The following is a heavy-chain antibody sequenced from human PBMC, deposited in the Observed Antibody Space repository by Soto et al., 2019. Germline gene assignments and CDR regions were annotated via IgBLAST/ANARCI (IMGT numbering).Heavy chain of an antibody. J-gene: IGHJ4*02. CDR2: ISYDGSNK. V-gene: IGHV3-30*18. CDR3: EKISIEAAIDFDY. CDR1: GFTFSSYG. D-gene: IGHD6-13*01. Sequence: GGSLRLSCAASGFTFSSYGMHWVRQAPGKGLEWVAVISYDGSNKYYADSVKGRFTISRDNSKNTLYLQMNSLRAEDTAVYYCEKISIEAAIDFDYWGQGTLVTVSS.